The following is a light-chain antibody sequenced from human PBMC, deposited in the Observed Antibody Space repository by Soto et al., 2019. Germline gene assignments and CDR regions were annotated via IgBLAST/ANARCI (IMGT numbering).Light chain of an antibody. Sequence: EIVLTQSPGTLSLSPGERATLSCRASQSVSNFLAWYQHKPGQAPRLLIYGASSRATGIPDRFSGSGSGTDFTLTISRLEPEDFAVYYCQQYGSSLFTFGPGTKVDIK. CDR2: GAS. J-gene: IGKJ3*01. CDR3: QQYGSSLFT. CDR1: QSVSNF. V-gene: IGKV3-20*01.